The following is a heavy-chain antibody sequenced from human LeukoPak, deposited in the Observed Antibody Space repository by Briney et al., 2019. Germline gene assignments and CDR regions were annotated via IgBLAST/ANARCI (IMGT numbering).Heavy chain of an antibody. V-gene: IGHV4-31*03. CDR2: IYYSGST. CDR1: GDSISSSSYY. D-gene: IGHD6-19*01. J-gene: IGHJ4*02. CDR3: ARLWYSSGWYNYYFDY. Sequence: TSETLSLTCTVSGDSISSSSYYWGWIRQPPGKGLEWIGYIYYSGSTYYNPSLKSRVTISVDTSKNQFSLKLSSVTAADTAVYYCARLWYSSGWYNYYFDYWGQGTLVTVSS.